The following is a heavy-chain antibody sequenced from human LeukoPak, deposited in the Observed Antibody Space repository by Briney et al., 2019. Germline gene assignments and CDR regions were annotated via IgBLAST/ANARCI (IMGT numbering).Heavy chain of an antibody. V-gene: IGHV4-59*01. D-gene: IGHD3-3*01. CDR2: IYYTGNT. J-gene: IGHJ6*03. CDR1: GGSISNYY. CDR3: ARAGYYDFWSGYYNPNYYYMDV. Sequence: PSETLSLTCTVSGGSISNYYWSWIRQSPGKGLEWIGYIYYTGNTNYNPSLESRVIISVDTSKNQFSLKLSSVTAADTAVYYCARAGYYDFWSGYYNPNYYYMDVWGKGTTVTVSS.